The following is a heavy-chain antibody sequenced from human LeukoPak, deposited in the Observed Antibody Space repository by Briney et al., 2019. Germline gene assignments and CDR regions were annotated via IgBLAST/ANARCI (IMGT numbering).Heavy chain of an antibody. CDR2: ISSSSSYI. CDR1: GFTFSSYS. V-gene: IGHV3-21*01. J-gene: IGHJ4*01. CDR3: ARDRRAIAVADPFDY. D-gene: IGHD6-19*01. Sequence: PGGSLRLSCAASGFTFSSYSMNWVRQAPGKGLEWVSSISSSSSYIYYADSVKGRFTISRDNAKNSLYLQTNSLRAEDTAVYYCARDRRAIAVADPFDYWGQGTLVTVSS.